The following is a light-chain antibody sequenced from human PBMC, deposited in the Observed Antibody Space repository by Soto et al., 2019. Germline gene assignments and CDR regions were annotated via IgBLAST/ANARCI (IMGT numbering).Light chain of an antibody. CDR3: QQRRNWQVT. CDR2: DAS. J-gene: IGKJ5*01. Sequence: EIVLTQSPVTLSLSPGERATLSCRASQSVSSYLAWYQQKPGQAPRLLIYDASIRATGISARFSGSGSGTDFTLTISSLEPEDFAVYYCQQRRNWQVTFGQGTRLEIK. CDR1: QSVSSY. V-gene: IGKV3-11*01.